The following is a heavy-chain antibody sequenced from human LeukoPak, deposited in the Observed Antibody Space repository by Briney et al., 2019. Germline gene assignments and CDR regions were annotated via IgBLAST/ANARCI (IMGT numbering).Heavy chain of an antibody. J-gene: IGHJ3*02. V-gene: IGHV3-23*01. CDR3: AKCDCPSTSCYTYCAFDI. CDR1: GFTFTNYA. D-gene: IGHD2-2*02. CDR2: ITNTAGTT. Sequence: HTGGSLRLSCAASGFTFTNYAMNWVRQAPEKGLEWVSSITNTAGTTYYADSVKGRFTISRDNSKNALYLQMNSLRAEDTAVYYCAKCDCPSTSCYTYCAFDIWGQGTMVTVSS.